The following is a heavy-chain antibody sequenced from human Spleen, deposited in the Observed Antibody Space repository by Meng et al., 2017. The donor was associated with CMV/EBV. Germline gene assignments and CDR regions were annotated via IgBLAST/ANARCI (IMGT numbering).Heavy chain of an antibody. D-gene: IGHD1-7*01. J-gene: IGHJ4*02. CDR1: GFTFSSYA. Sequence: GGSLRLSCAASGFTFSSYAMHWVRQAPGKGLEWVAVISYDGSNKYYADSVKGRFTISRDNSKNTLYLQMNSLRAEDTAVYYCAKVGLINWNLDLGIYYFDYWGQGTLVTVSS. CDR3: AKVGLINWNLDLGIYYFDY. CDR2: ISYDGSNK. V-gene: IGHV3-30*04.